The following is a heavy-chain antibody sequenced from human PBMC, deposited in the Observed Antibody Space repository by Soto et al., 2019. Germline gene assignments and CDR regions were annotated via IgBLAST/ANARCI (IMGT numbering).Heavy chain of an antibody. J-gene: IGHJ5*02. Sequence: TSVKVTCKDSGYALTSYAIHWVRQAPGQRLEWMGWINAGNGNTKYSQKFQARVTITRDTSASTSYMQLSRLRSEDTAVYYCARDRGGYCSGGSCSEAWFDPWGQGTLVTVSS. CDR2: INAGNGNT. CDR3: ARDRGGYCSGGSCSEAWFDP. V-gene: IGHV1-3*01. CDR1: GYALTSYA. D-gene: IGHD2-15*01.